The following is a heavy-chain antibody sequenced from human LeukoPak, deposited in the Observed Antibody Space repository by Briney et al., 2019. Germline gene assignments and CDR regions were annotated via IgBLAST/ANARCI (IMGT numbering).Heavy chain of an antibody. CDR3: ARRRDSGSYIDF. V-gene: IGHV5-51*01. CDR1: GYNFTTYW. J-gene: IGHJ4*02. D-gene: IGHD1-26*01. Sequence: GESLKISCKGSGYNFTTYWIGWVRQMPAKDLEWMGIIHPGDSATRYSPSFQGQVTISADKSIGTAYLQWSSLKASDTAMYYCARRRDSGSYIDFWGQGTLVTVSS. CDR2: IHPGDSAT.